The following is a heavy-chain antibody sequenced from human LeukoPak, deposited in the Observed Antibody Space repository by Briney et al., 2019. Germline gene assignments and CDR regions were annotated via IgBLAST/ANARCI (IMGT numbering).Heavy chain of an antibody. CDR1: GFTFTAYY. J-gene: IGHJ4*02. CDR2: ISLDGSDT. V-gene: IGHV3-74*01. CDR3: VRGGLFEY. D-gene: IGHD3-16*01. Sequence: GGSLRLSCAASGFTFTAYYMHWVRQAPGKGLMWVSRISLDGSDTFYVDSVKGRFTVSRDNAKDTVYLQMDSLRVEDTAVYYWVRGGLFEYWGQGALVTVSS.